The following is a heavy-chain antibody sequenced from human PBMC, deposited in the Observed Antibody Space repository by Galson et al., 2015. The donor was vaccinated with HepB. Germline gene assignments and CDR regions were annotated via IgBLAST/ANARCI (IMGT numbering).Heavy chain of an antibody. J-gene: IGHJ4*02. Sequence: SLRLSCAASGFTFASSGMSWVRQAPGKGLEWVSLISAGGGETRYADSVKGRFTVSRDNSKNTLYLQMNSLRAEDTATYYCAKSFYGGSYYFDSWGRGTLVTVSS. CDR2: ISAGGGET. CDR3: AKSFYGGSYYFDS. V-gene: IGHV3-23*01. CDR1: GFTFASSG. D-gene: IGHD1-26*01.